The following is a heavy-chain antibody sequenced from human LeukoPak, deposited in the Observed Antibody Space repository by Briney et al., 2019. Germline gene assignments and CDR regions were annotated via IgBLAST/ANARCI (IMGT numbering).Heavy chain of an antibody. D-gene: IGHD6-13*01. Sequence: VASVKVSCTASGYTFTGHYMHWVRQAPGQGLEWVGWINPNSGGTNYAQKFQGRVTMTRDTSISTAYMELSRLRSDDTAVYYCARERAAAADYWGQGTLVTVSS. CDR1: GYTFTGHY. CDR3: ARERAAAADY. CDR2: INPNSGGT. V-gene: IGHV1-2*02. J-gene: IGHJ4*02.